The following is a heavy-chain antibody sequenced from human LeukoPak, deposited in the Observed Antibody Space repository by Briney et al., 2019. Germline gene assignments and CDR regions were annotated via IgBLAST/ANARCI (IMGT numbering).Heavy chain of an antibody. Sequence: ASETLFLTCIVSGGSISSYYWSWIRQPPGKGLEWIGYIYSSGSTDYNPSLKSRVTISLDTSNHQFSLKLTSVTAADTAVYYCARHVGIHLWSLYFDYWGQGSLVTVSS. CDR2: IYSSGST. D-gene: IGHD5-18*01. V-gene: IGHV4-59*08. CDR3: ARHVGIHLWSLYFDY. CDR1: GGSISSYY. J-gene: IGHJ4*02.